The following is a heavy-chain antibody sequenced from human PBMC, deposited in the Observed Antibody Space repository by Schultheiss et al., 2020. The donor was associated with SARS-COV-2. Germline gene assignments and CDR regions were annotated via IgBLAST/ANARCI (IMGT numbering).Heavy chain of an antibody. CDR2: IKQDGSEK. Sequence: GGSLRLSCAASGFTFSDYYMSWIRQAPGKGLEWVANIKQDGSEKYYVDSVKGRFTISRDNAKNSLYLQMNSLRAEDTAVYYCAREGIQLWSRVLDYWGQGTLVTVSS. D-gene: IGHD5-18*01. V-gene: IGHV3-7*01. CDR1: GFTFSDYY. J-gene: IGHJ4*02. CDR3: AREGIQLWSRVLDY.